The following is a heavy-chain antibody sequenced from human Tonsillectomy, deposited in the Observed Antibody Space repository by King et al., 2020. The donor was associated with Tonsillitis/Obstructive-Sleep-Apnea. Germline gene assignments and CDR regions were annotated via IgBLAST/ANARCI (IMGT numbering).Heavy chain of an antibody. V-gene: IGHV3-23*01. J-gene: IGHJ6*03. CDR3: AKGGVVPAAITSTYYYYYMDV. D-gene: IGHD2-2*02. Sequence: EVQLLESGGGLVQPGGSLRLSCAASGFTFSSYAMSWVRQAPGKGLEWVSAISGSGGSTYYADSVKGRFTISRDNSKNTLYLQMNSLRAEDTAVYYCAKGGVVPAAITSTYYYYYMDVWGKGTTVTVSS. CDR1: GFTFSSYA. CDR2: ISGSGGST.